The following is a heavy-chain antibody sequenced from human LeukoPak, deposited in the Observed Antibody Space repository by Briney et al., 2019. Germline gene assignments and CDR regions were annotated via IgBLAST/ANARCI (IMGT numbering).Heavy chain of an antibody. D-gene: IGHD6-19*01. CDR1: GYTFGSYY. J-gene: IGHJ4*02. Sequence: GASVKVSCKASGYTFGSYYIHWVRQAPGQGLEWMGTINPGRDSTSYAQKFQGRVIMTRDTSTSAVDMDLSSLRSDDTAVYYCARDVGSGTYMFDFWGQGTLVTVSS. CDR3: ARDVGSGTYMFDF. V-gene: IGHV1-46*01. CDR2: INPGRDST.